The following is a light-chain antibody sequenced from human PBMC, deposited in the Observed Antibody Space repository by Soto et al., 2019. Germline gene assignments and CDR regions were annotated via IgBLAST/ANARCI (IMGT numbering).Light chain of an antibody. CDR2: EVS. J-gene: IGLJ1*01. Sequence: QSVLTQPASVSGSPGQSITLLCTGTSSDFGIYNYVSWYQQHPDKAPKLMIYEVSHRPSGVSNRFYGSKSVNTATLTISGLQAEDEADYYCSSYTSSSTRVFGTGTKVTVL. CDR3: SSYTSSSTRV. CDR1: SSDFGIYNY. V-gene: IGLV2-14*03.